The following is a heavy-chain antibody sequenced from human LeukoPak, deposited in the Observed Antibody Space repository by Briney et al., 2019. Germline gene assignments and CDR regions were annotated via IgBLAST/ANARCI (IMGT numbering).Heavy chain of an antibody. CDR1: GFTFSSYA. CDR2: ISASDGST. Sequence: GGSLRLSCAASGFTFSSYAMTGVRQAPGKGLEWVSTISASDGSTHYVDSVKGRFTISRDNSKNTLYLQMNSLRAEDTAVYYCAKDLYGDYLHDYWGQGTLVTVSS. CDR3: AKDLYGDYLHDY. J-gene: IGHJ4*02. D-gene: IGHD4-17*01. V-gene: IGHV3-23*01.